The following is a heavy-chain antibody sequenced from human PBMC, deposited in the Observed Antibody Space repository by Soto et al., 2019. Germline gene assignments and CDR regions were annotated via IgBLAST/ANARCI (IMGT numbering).Heavy chain of an antibody. CDR1: GGTFSSYA. V-gene: IGHV1-69*13. D-gene: IGHD3-3*01. J-gene: IGHJ6*02. Sequence: GASVKVSCKASGGTFSSYAISWVRQAPGLGLEWMGGIIPIFGTANYAQKFQGRVTITADESTSTAYMELSSLRSEDTAVYYCASFLEFGVENYYGMDVWGQGTTVTVSS. CDR3: ASFLEFGVENYYGMDV. CDR2: IIPIFGTA.